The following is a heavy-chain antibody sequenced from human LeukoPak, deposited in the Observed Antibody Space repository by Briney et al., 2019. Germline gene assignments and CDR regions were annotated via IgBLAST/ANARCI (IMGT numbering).Heavy chain of an antibody. D-gene: IGHD5-18*01. CDR1: GFTFSSYW. V-gene: IGHV3-7*01. CDR2: IKRDGNEK. Sequence: PGGSLRLSCAASGFTFSSYWMSWVRQAPGKGPEWVANIKRDGNEKYHVDSVKGRFTISRDNAKNSLYLQMNSLRDEDTAVYYCAREGYISGYGVIDYWGQGTLVTVSS. CDR3: AREGYISGYGVIDY. J-gene: IGHJ4*02.